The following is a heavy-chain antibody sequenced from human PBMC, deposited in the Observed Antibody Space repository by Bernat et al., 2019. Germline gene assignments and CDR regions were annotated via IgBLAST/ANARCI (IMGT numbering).Heavy chain of an antibody. J-gene: IGHJ6*02. CDR2: ISSSSSTI. CDR1: GFTFSSYS. CDR3: ARDFPTGYSGYDYYYYGMDV. D-gene: IGHD5-12*01. Sequence: EVQLVESGGGLVQPGGSLRLSCAASGFTFSSYSMNWVRQAPGKGLEWVSYISSSSSTIYYADSVKGRFTISGDNAKNSLYLQMNSLRAEDTAVYYCARDFPTGYSGYDYYYYGMDVWGQGTTVTVSS. V-gene: IGHV3-48*01.